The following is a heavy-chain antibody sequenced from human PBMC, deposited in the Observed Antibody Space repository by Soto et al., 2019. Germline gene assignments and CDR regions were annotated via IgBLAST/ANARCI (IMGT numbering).Heavy chain of an antibody. Sequence: GGSLRLSCAASGFTFSSYGMHWVRQAPGKGLEWVAVISYDGSNKYYADSVKCRFTISRDNSKNTLYLQMNSMRAEDTAVYYCASDSRHFDYWGQGTLVTVSS. J-gene: IGHJ4*02. CDR1: GFTFSSYG. V-gene: IGHV3-30*03. CDR3: ASDSRHFDY. D-gene: IGHD6-13*01. CDR2: ISYDGSNK.